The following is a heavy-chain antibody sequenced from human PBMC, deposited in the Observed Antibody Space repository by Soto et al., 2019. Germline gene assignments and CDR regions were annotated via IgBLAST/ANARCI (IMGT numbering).Heavy chain of an antibody. Sequence: GGSLRLSCAASGFTFNNYWMHWVRQAPGKGLVWVSGINSDGSSPTYAGSVKGRFTISRDNAKNTLYLQMTSLRVEDTGVYYCARDPWEWELPQDYWGQGTLVTVSS. CDR2: INSDGSSP. D-gene: IGHD1-26*01. CDR3: ARDPWEWELPQDY. V-gene: IGHV3-74*01. CDR1: GFTFNNYW. J-gene: IGHJ4*02.